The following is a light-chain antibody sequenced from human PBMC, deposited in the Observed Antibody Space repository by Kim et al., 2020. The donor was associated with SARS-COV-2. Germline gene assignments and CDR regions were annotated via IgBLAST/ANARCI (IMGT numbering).Light chain of an antibody. CDR2: KDS. CDR1: VLAKKY. V-gene: IGLV3-27*01. Sequence: SVSPGQTARITCSGDVLAKKYARWFQQKPGRAPVLVIYKDSERPSGIPERFSGSSSGTTVTLTISGAQVEDEADYYCYSAADNNGVFGGGTKLTVL. CDR3: YSAADNNGV. J-gene: IGLJ3*02.